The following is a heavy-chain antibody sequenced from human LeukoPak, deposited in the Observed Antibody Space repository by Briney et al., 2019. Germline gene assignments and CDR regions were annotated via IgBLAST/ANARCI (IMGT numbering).Heavy chain of an antibody. D-gene: IGHD2-15*01. Sequence: SVKVSCKASGGTFSSYAISWVRQAPGQGLEWMGRIIPILGIANYAQKFQGRVTMTRNTSISTAYMELSSLRSEDTAVYYCARGGGGSHLDYWGQGTLVTVSS. CDR3: ARGGGGSHLDY. CDR1: GGTFSSYA. CDR2: IIPILGIA. J-gene: IGHJ4*02. V-gene: IGHV1-69*04.